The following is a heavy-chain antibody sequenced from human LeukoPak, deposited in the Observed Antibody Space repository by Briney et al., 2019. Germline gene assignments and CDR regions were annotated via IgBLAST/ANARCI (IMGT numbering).Heavy chain of an antibody. CDR2: IYYSGST. V-gene: IGHV4-59*01. CDR3: AFGSGYTGAFDI. J-gene: IGHJ3*02. CDR1: GGAISSYY. D-gene: IGHD3-22*01. Sequence: SETLSLTCTVSGGAISSYYWSWLRQPPGKGLEWIGYIYYSGSTNYNPSLKSRVTISVDTSKNQFSLKLSSVTAADTAVYYCAFGSGYTGAFDIWGQGTMVTVSS.